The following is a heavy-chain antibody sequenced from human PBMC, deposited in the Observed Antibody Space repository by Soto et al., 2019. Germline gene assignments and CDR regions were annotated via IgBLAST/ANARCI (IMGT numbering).Heavy chain of an antibody. J-gene: IGHJ3*02. CDR1: GFTFSSYS. D-gene: IGHD3-22*01. Sequence: SGGSLRLSCAASGFTFSSYSMDWVRQAPGKGLEWVANIKPDGSQKWYVDSVKGRFTISRDNAKNSLYLQMMSLRAEDTAMYYCARGDYYDTSGPFSDAFDIWGQGTMVTVSS. V-gene: IGHV3-7*04. CDR2: IKPDGSQK. CDR3: ARGDYYDTSGPFSDAFDI.